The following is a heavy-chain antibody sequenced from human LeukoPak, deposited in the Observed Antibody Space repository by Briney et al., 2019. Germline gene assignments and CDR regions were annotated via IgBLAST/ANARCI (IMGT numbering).Heavy chain of an antibody. CDR1: GYTFTSYY. J-gene: IGHJ3*02. CDR2: INPSGGST. CDR3: ASGGGSLPAFDI. Sequence: GASVKVSCKASGYTFTSYYMHWVRQAPGQGLEWMGIINPSGGSTSYAQKFQGRVTMTRDMSTSTVYMELSSLRSEDTDVYYCASGGGSLPAFDIWGQGTMVTVSS. V-gene: IGHV1-46*01. D-gene: IGHD1-26*01.